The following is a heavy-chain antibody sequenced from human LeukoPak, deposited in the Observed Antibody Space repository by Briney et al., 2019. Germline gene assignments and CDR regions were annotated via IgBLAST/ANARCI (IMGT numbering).Heavy chain of an antibody. V-gene: IGHV4-59*08. Sequence: PSETLSLTCTVSGGSISSSFWSWIRQPPGEGLEWIWYINYSGGTNYNPSLKSRVIISVDASKNQFSLILSSVTAADTAVYYCARTYGSGSYLIHYFDYWGQETLVTVSS. CDR2: INYSGGT. D-gene: IGHD3-10*01. CDR1: GGSISSSF. CDR3: ARTYGSGSYLIHYFDY. J-gene: IGHJ4*02.